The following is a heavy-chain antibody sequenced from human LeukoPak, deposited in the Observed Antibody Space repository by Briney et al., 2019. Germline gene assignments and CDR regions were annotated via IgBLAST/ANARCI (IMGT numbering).Heavy chain of an antibody. V-gene: IGHV4-34*01. Sequence: SETLSLTCAVSGGSLSGYYWTWIRQPPGKGLEWIGEINHSGSTNYNPSLKSRVTISEDTSKNQFSLKLSSVTAADTAMYYCARMSGPQLIDYWGQGTLVTVSS. J-gene: IGHJ4*02. D-gene: IGHD3-10*01. CDR2: INHSGST. CDR1: GGSLSGYY. CDR3: ARMSGPQLIDY.